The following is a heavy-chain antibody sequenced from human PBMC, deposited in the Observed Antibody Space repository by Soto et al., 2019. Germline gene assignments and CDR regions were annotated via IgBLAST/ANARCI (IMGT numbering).Heavy chain of an antibody. Sequence: GGSLRLSSAASGFTFSSYAMNWVRQAPGKGLEWVSAISISSSTIYHADSVKGRFTISRDNAKNSLYLQMNSLRDEDTAVYYCARDAGYSYGPFDYWGQGTLVTVSS. CDR2: ISISSSTI. CDR3: ARDAGYSYGPFDY. J-gene: IGHJ4*02. V-gene: IGHV3-48*02. D-gene: IGHD5-18*01. CDR1: GFTFSSYA.